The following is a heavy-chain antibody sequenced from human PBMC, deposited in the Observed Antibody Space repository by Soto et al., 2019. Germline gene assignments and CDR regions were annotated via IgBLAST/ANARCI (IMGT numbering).Heavy chain of an antibody. V-gene: IGHV1-69*13. CDR3: ARVSADDFWSGYSLFDY. Sequence: SVKVSCKASGGTFSSYAISWVRQAPGQGFEWMGGIIPIFGTANYAQKFQGRVTITADESTSTAYMELSSLRSEDTAVYYCARVSADDFWSGYSLFDYWGQGTLVTVSS. CDR2: IIPIFGTA. J-gene: IGHJ4*02. CDR1: GGTFSSYA. D-gene: IGHD3-3*01.